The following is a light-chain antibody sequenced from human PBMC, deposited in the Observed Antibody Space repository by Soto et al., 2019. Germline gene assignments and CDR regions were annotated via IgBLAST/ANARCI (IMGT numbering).Light chain of an antibody. CDR3: QHYTNWPLT. CDR1: HSVSSR. CDR2: DAS. V-gene: IGKV3-15*01. J-gene: IGKJ4*01. Sequence: EIVMTQSPATLSVSPGERATLSCRASHSVSSRLAWYQQTPGPAPRLPIYDASTRATGLPARVSGSGSGTDFTLTIGSLQSEDVAVYYCQHYTNWPLTFGGGTKVDIK.